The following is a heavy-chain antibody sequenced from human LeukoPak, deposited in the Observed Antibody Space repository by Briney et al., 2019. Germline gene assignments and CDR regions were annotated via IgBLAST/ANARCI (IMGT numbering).Heavy chain of an antibody. CDR2: INSDGSST. J-gene: IGHJ4*02. Sequence: PGGSLRLSRAASGFTFSSYWMHWVRQAPGKGLVWVSRINSDGSSTSYADSVKGRFTISRDNAKNTLYLQMNSLRAEDTAVYYCARDPDYGGYFDYWGQGTLVTVSS. CDR1: GFTFSSYW. CDR3: ARDPDYGGYFDY. V-gene: IGHV3-74*01. D-gene: IGHD4-17*01.